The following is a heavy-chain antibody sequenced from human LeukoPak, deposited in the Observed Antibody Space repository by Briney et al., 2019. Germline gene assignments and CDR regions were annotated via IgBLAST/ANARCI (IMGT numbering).Heavy chain of an antibody. J-gene: IGHJ4*02. CDR1: GFTFSSYE. V-gene: IGHV3-48*03. CDR2: ISSSGSTI. D-gene: IGHD3-22*01. Sequence: GGSLRLSCAASGFTFSSYEMNWVRQAPGKGLEWVSYISSSGSTIYYADSVKGRFTIYRDNAKNSLYLQMNSLRAEDTAVYYCARATYYYDSSGYYYVPHWESYFDYWGQGTLVTVSS. CDR3: ARATYYYDSSGYYYVPHWESYFDY.